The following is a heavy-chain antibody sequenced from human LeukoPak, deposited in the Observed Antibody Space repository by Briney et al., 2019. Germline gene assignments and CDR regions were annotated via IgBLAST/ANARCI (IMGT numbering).Heavy chain of an antibody. CDR2: ITSGGDYI. CDR1: GFTVSNNY. D-gene: IGHD3-9*01. Sequence: PGGSLRLSCAASGFTVSNNYMSWVRQSPGKGLEWVSSITSGGDYIYYADSVKGRFTTSRDNAKNSLSLQLNSLRVEDTAVYYCARGHYDVLAASYKWTPDYWGQGTLVTVSS. CDR3: ARGHYDVLAASYKWTPDY. V-gene: IGHV3-21*01. J-gene: IGHJ4*02.